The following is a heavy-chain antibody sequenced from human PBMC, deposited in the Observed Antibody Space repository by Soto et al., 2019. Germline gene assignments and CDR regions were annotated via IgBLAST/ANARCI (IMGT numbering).Heavy chain of an antibody. CDR1: GGTFSSYA. J-gene: IGHJ5*02. Sequence: QVQLVQSGAEVKKPGSSVKVSCKASGGTFSSYAISWVRQAPGQGLEWMGGVIPLFGTANYAQKFQGRITITADKSTSTAYMELSSLRSEDTAVYYCARETKYYYDSSGYYPSGWFDPWCQGTLVTVSS. CDR3: ARETKYYYDSSGYYPSGWFDP. V-gene: IGHV1-69*06. CDR2: VIPLFGTA. D-gene: IGHD3-22*01.